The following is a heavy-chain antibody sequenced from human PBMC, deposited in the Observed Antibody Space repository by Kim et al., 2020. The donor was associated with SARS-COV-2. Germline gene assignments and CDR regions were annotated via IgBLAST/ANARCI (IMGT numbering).Heavy chain of an antibody. CDR3: ARAVYTAMVFDY. D-gene: IGHD5-18*01. Sequence: SETLSLTCTVSGGSISSYYWSWIRQPPGKGLEWIGYIYYSGSTNYNPSLKSRVTISVDTSKNQFSLKLSSVTAADTAVYYCARAVYTAMVFDYWGQGTLVTVYS. V-gene: IGHV4-59*13. CDR1: GGSISSYY. CDR2: IYYSGST. J-gene: IGHJ4*02.